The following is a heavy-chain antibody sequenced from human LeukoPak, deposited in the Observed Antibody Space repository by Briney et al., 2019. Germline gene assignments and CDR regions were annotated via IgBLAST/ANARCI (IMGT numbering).Heavy chain of an antibody. Sequence: PGGSLRLSCAASGFTVRSNYMSWFRQAPGKGLEWASVIYNDGRTYYADSVKGRFIISKDISKNTLYLQMNSLRVEDTAVYYCAKDTPRGYNYGYFDYWGQGTLVTVSS. V-gene: IGHV3-53*01. CDR1: GFTVRSNY. CDR3: AKDTPRGYNYGYFDY. J-gene: IGHJ4*02. D-gene: IGHD5-18*01. CDR2: IYNDGRT.